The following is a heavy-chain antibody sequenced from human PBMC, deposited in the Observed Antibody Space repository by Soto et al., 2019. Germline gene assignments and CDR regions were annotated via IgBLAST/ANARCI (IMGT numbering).Heavy chain of an antibody. Sequence: SGPTLVNPTQTLTLTCTFPGFSLSTSGMCVSWIRQPPGKALEWLARIDWDDDKYYSTSLKTRLTISKDTSKNQVVLTMTNMDPVDTATYYCARIRRYCSGGSCYSGGMDVWGQGTTVTVSS. CDR3: ARIRRYCSGGSCYSGGMDV. V-gene: IGHV2-70*11. J-gene: IGHJ6*02. D-gene: IGHD2-15*01. CDR2: IDWDDDK. CDR1: GFSLSTSGMC.